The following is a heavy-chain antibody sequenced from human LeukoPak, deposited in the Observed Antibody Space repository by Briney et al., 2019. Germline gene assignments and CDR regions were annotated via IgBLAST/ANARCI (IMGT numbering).Heavy chain of an antibody. CDR3: ARDANGDNWFDP. Sequence: PGGSLRLSCAASGFTFSSYSMTWVRRAPGKGLEWVSSISSSSSYIYYADSVKGRFTISRDNAKNSLYLQMNSLRAEDTAVYYCARDANGDNWFDPWGQGTLVTVSS. D-gene: IGHD7-27*01. V-gene: IGHV3-21*01. J-gene: IGHJ5*02. CDR2: ISSSSSYI. CDR1: GFTFSSYS.